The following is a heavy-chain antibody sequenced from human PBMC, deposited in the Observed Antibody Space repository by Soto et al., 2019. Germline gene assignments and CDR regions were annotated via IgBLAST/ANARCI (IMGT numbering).Heavy chain of an antibody. D-gene: IGHD3-10*01. CDR3: ARDRRHHDYYGSGISPHYYNCMDV. Sequence: PSETLSLTCTVSGGSISSGGYYWSWIRQHPGKGLEWIGYIYYSGSTYYNPSLKSRVTISVDTSKNQFSLKLSSVTAADTAVYYCARDRRHHDYYGSGISPHYYNCMDVWGQGTTVTVS. CDR2: IYYSGST. V-gene: IGHV4-31*03. CDR1: GGSISSGGYY. J-gene: IGHJ6*02.